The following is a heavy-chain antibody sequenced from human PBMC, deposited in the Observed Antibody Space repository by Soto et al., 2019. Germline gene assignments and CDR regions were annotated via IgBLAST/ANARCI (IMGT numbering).Heavy chain of an antibody. CDR1: GFTFSSYW. V-gene: IGHV3-74*01. D-gene: IGHD1-1*01. J-gene: IGHJ6*03. Sequence: DVQLEESGGGLVQPGGSLRLSCAASGFTFSSYWLHWVRQAPGKGLVWVSRINSDGSRTNYADSVKGRFTISRDNAKNTVYLQMNSLSAEDRAMYYCAIIGTGKYYMDVWGKGTTVTVSS. CDR3: AIIGTGKYYMDV. CDR2: INSDGSRT.